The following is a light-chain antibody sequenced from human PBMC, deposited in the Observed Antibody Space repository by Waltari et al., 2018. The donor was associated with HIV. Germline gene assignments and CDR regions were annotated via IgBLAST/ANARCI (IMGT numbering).Light chain of an antibody. Sequence: IQLTQSPSFLSASVGERLTIPCRATQGVGSYLAWYQQKPGKAPNLLIYSVSVLQTGVPSRFSGSGSGTEFTLTISVLQPEDFATYYCQQLKTYPLSFGGGTKVEIK. CDR2: SVS. CDR1: QGVGSY. V-gene: IGKV1-9*01. J-gene: IGKJ4*01. CDR3: QQLKTYPLS.